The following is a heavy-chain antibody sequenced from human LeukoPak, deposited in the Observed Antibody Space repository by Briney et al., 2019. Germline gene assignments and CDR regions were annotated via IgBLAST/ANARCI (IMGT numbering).Heavy chain of an antibody. CDR3: ARDPDTAMVKYFDY. CDR2: IWYDGSHQ. J-gene: IGHJ4*02. Sequence: GSSLRLSCAASGFPFSGSGMHWVRQAPGKGLEWVAVIWYDGSHQYYADSVKGRFTISRDNSKNTLYLQMNSLRAEDTAVYYCARDPDTAMVKYFDYWGQGTLVTVSS. CDR1: GFPFSGSG. V-gene: IGHV3-33*01. D-gene: IGHD5-18*01.